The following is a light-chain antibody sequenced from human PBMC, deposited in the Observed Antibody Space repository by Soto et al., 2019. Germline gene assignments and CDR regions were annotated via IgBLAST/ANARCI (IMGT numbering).Light chain of an antibody. CDR2: DTS. J-gene: IGKJ1*01. CDR1: QSVTSSS. CDR3: HQFSYSPPRT. V-gene: IGKV3-20*01. Sequence: ELVLTQSPGTLSLSPGERATLSCRSSQSVTSSSLAWYQQKSGQAPRRLIYDTSRRATAIPDRFSGSGSGTEFTLTIRRLDPDDFAVYYCHQFSYSPPRTFGQGTKVEIK.